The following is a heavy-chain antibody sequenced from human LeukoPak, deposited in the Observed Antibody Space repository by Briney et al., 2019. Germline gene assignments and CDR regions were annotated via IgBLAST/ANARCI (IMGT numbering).Heavy chain of an antibody. CDR3: ASRHCSGGDCYFAGADPFNH. CDR1: GFTVSSTY. D-gene: IGHD2-21*01. CDR2: VYKDGKM. Sequence: GGSLRLSCAASGFTVSSTYMSWVRQSPGKGLEWVSVVYKDGKMFYIDSVKGRFAISRDTSKNTVYLQMNNLRAEDTAVYYCASRHCSGGDCYFAGADPFNHWGQGTLVTVSS. V-gene: IGHV3-53*01. J-gene: IGHJ4*02.